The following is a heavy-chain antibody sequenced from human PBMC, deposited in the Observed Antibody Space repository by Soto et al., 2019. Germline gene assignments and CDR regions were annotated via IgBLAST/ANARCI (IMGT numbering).Heavy chain of an antibody. CDR2: IIPIFGTA. CDR3: ARPAAAGHGMGYYYGMDV. V-gene: IGHV1-69*13. D-gene: IGHD6-13*01. Sequence: GASVKVSCKASGGTFSSYAISWVRQAPGQGLEWMGGIIPIFGTANYAQKFQGRVTITADESTSTAYMELSSLRSEDTAVYHCARPAAAGHGMGYYYGMDVWGQGTTVTVSS. J-gene: IGHJ6*02. CDR1: GGTFSSYA.